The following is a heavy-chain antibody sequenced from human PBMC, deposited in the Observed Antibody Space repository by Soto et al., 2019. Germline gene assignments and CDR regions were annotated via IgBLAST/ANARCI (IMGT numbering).Heavy chain of an antibody. D-gene: IGHD6-6*01. CDR3: AKDLGVEYRRSFPPYYYYGMDV. V-gene: IGHV1-18*01. CDR2: INAYNGNT. CDR1: GYIFLSYG. J-gene: IGHJ6*02. Sequence: AAVKVSFKACGYIFLSYGSSWVRQPRGQRGEGMGWINAYNGNTNYAQKLQGRDTKTTDTSTSTASMELRSLGSDDTSVCYCAKDLGVEYRRSFPPYYYYGMDVWGQGTTVTVSS.